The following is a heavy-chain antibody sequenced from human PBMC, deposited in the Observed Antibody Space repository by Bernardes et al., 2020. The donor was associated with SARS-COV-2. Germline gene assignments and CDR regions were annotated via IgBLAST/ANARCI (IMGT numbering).Heavy chain of an antibody. Sequence: GWSLRLSCAASGFTFSSYWMSWVRQAPGKGLEWVANIKQDGSEKYYVDSVKGRFTISRDNAKNSLYLQMNSLRAEDTAVYYCARDLNLEWLLYFGYYYYGMDVWGQGTTVTVSS. CDR3: ARDLNLEWLLYFGYYYYGMDV. CDR2: IKQDGSEK. D-gene: IGHD3-3*01. V-gene: IGHV3-7*01. CDR1: GFTFSSYW. J-gene: IGHJ6*02.